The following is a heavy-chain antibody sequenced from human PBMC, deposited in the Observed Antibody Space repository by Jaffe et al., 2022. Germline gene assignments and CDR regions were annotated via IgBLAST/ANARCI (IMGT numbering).Heavy chain of an antibody. D-gene: IGHD3-22*01. CDR2: IYSGGST. V-gene: IGHV3-66*02. J-gene: IGHJ6*03. CDR3: ARDNYYYDSSGSVDYYYYYMDV. Sequence: EVQLVESGGGLVQPGGSLRLSCAASGFTVSSNYMSWVRQAPGKGLEWVSVIYSGGSTYYADSVKGRFTISRDNSKNTLYLQMNSLRAEDTAVYYCARDNYYYDSSGSVDYYYYYMDVWGKGTTVTVSS. CDR1: GFTVSSNY.